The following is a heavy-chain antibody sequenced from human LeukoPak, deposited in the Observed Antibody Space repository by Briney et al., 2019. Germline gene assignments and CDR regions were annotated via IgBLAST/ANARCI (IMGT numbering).Heavy chain of an antibody. CDR1: GGSISSYY. V-gene: IGHV4-59*12. J-gene: IGHJ4*02. CDR2: IYYSGST. D-gene: IGHD6-19*01. Sequence: SETLSLTCTVSGGSISSYYWSWIRQPPGKGLEWIGYIYYSGSTNYNPSLKSRVTISVDTSKNQFSLKLSSVTAADTAVYYCAKRSSVAGHYYFDYWGQGTLVTVSS. CDR3: AKRSSVAGHYYFDY.